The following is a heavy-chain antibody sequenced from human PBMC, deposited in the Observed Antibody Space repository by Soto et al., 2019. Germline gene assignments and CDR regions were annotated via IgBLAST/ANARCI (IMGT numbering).Heavy chain of an antibody. CDR3: ANLPLYGSGFDC. Sequence: EVQLVESGGGLVQPGRSLRLSCAASGFTFDDYAIHWVRQAPGTGLEWVAGISWNGASIGYADSVKGRFTISRDNAQNSLHLQMNSLRSEDTALYYCANLPLYGSGFDCWGQGTLVTVYS. V-gene: IGHV3-9*01. D-gene: IGHD3-10*01. CDR1: GFTFDDYA. J-gene: IGHJ4*02. CDR2: ISWNGASI.